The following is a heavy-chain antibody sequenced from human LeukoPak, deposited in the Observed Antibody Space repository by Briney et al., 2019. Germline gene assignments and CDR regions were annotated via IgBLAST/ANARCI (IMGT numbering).Heavy chain of an antibody. D-gene: IGHD4-11*01. Sequence: GGSLRLSCAASGFTFSSYGMHWVRQAPGKGLEWGAFIRYDGSNKYYADSVKGRFTISRDNSKNTLYLQMNSLRAEDTAVYYCAKDWDYSNFGDYWGQGTLVTVSS. V-gene: IGHV3-30*02. CDR2: IRYDGSNK. J-gene: IGHJ4*02. CDR1: GFTFSSYG. CDR3: AKDWDYSNFGDY.